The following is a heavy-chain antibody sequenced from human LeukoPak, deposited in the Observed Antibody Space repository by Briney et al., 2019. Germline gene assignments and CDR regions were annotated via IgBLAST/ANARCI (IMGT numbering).Heavy chain of an antibody. CDR2: TSWDGGST. V-gene: IGHV3-43*01. CDR3: AKDSPYDSSGYYEGYFDY. J-gene: IGHJ4*02. CDR1: GFTFDDYT. D-gene: IGHD3-22*01. Sequence: GGSLRLSCAASGFTFDDYTMHWVRQAPGKGLEWVSLTSWDGGSTYYADSVKGRFTISRDNSKNSLYLQMNSLRTEDTALYYCAKDSPYDSSGYYEGYFDYWGQGTLVTVSS.